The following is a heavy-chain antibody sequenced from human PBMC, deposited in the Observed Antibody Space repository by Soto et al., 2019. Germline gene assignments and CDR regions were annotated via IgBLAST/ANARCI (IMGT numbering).Heavy chain of an antibody. Sequence: ASVKVSCKASGYTFTSYGISWVRQAPGPGLEVMGWISAYNGNTKYAQKLQGRVTMTTYTSTSTAYMELRSLRSDDTAVYYCADSSIAVAGDAFDIWGQGTMVTVSS. CDR2: ISAYNGNT. D-gene: IGHD6-19*01. CDR1: GYTFTSYG. J-gene: IGHJ3*02. V-gene: IGHV1-18*01. CDR3: ADSSIAVAGDAFDI.